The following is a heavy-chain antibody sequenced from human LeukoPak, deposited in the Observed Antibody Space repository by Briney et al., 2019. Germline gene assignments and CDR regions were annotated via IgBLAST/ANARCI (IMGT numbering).Heavy chain of an antibody. CDR3: ARDYDSSGYPDN. D-gene: IGHD3-22*01. V-gene: IGHV3-48*01. CDR2: ISISSSTI. Sequence: QPGGSLRLTCAASGFTFSSYSMNWVRQAPGQGLERVSYISISSSTIYYADSVKGRFTISTDNAKNSLYLQMNSLRAEDTAVYYCARDYDSSGYPDNWGQGTLGTVSS. CDR1: GFTFSSYS. J-gene: IGHJ4*02.